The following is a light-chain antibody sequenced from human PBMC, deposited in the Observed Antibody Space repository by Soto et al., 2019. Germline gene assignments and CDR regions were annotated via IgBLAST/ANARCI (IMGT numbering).Light chain of an antibody. CDR1: SGHSNYA. CDR3: QTWGSGIVV. V-gene: IGLV4-69*01. CDR2: LNSDGSH. Sequence: QPVLTQSPSASASLGASVKLTCTLSSGHSNYAIAWHQQQSEKGPRYLMKLNSDGSHSKGDGIPDLFSGSSSGAERYLTISSLQSEVEADYYCQTWGSGIVVFGGGTKVTFL. J-gene: IGLJ2*01.